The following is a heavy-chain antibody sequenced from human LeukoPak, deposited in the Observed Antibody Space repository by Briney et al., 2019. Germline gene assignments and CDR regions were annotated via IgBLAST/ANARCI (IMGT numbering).Heavy chain of an antibody. D-gene: IGHD3-10*01. Sequence: SVTLSLTCTVSGGSISSSSYYWGWIRQPPGKGLEWIGSIYYSRSTYYNPSLKSRVTISVDTSKNQFSLKLSSVTAADTAVYYCARLYYYGSGSYYWGQGTLVTVSS. CDR2: IYYSRST. CDR1: GGSISSSSYY. J-gene: IGHJ4*02. CDR3: ARLYYYGSGSYY. V-gene: IGHV4-39*01.